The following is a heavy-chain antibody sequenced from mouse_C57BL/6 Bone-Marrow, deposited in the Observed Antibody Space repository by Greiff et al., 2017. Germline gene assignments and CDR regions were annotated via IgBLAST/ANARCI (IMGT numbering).Heavy chain of an antibody. CDR2: IYPRDGST. D-gene: IGHD3-1*01. CDR3: ARGLPYYAMDY. CDR1: GYTFTSYD. J-gene: IGHJ4*01. Sequence: VHLVESGPELVKPGASVKLSCKASGYTFTSYDINWVKQRPGQGLEWIGWIYPRDGSTKYNEKFKGKATLTVDTSSSTAYMELHSLTSEDSAVYFCARGLPYYAMDYWGQGTSVTVSS. V-gene: IGHV1-85*01.